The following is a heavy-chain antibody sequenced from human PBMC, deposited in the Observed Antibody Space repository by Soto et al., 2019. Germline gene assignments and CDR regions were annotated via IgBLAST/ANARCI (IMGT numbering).Heavy chain of an antibody. D-gene: IGHD2-2*01. J-gene: IGHJ5*02. Sequence: QITLKESGPTLVKPTQTLTLTCTFSGFSLSTSGVGVGWIRQPPGKALEWLALIYWDYDKRYSPSLKSSLTISEDTSKNQVVLTMTNMDPVDTATYYCAHVGYCISFSCCNWFDPWGQGTLVTVSS. V-gene: IGHV2-5*02. CDR1: GFSLSTSGVG. CDR2: IYWDYDK. CDR3: AHVGYCISFSCCNWFDP.